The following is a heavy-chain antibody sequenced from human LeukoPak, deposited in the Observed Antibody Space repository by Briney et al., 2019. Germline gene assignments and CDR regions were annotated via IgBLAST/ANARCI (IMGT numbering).Heavy chain of an antibody. Sequence: ASVKVSCKSSGYTFTDYNIHWVRQAPGQGPEWMGWIKANSGDTNYAQKFQGRVTLTRDTTINTAYLKVNRLGSHDRDVYGCGWVTIFSPSHYYGMDVWGQGTAVTVS. D-gene: IGHD3-3*01. CDR1: GYTFTDYN. CDR2: IKANSGDT. CDR3: GWVTIFSPSHYYGMDV. V-gene: IGHV1-2*02. J-gene: IGHJ6*01.